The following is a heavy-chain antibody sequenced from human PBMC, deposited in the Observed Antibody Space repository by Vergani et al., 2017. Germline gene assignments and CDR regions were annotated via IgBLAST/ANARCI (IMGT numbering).Heavy chain of an antibody. CDR3: ARGQTGYSRDWSTYFFYREV. D-gene: IGHD3/OR15-3a*01. Sequence: QLQLQESGSGLVKPSQTLSLTCTLSGDAISRDTYSWNWVRQPPGKPLEWIGSVYYSGTTYYNPSLGGRVTMSIDKSKNHFSLTLTSVTAADSAFYFCARGQTGYSRDWSTYFFYREVWGKGTTVTVSS. CDR2: VYYSGTT. J-gene: IGHJ6*03. CDR1: GDAISRDTYS. V-gene: IGHV4-30-2*01.